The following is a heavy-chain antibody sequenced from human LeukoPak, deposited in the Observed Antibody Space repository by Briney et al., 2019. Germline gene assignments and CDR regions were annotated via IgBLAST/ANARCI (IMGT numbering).Heavy chain of an antibody. CDR1: GGSISSGGYY. D-gene: IGHD6-13*01. CDR3: ARNPYSSSSNWFDP. CDR2: IYYSGST. J-gene: IGHJ5*02. V-gene: IGHV4-31*03. Sequence: SETLSLTCTVSGGSISSGGYYWSWIRQHPGKGLEWIGYIYYSGSTYYNPFLKSRVTISVDTSKNQFSLKLSSVTAADTAVYYCARNPYSSSSNWFDPWGQGTLVTVSS.